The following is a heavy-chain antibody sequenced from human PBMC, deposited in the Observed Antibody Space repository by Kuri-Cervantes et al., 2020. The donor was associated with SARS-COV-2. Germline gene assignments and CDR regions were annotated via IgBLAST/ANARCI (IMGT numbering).Heavy chain of an antibody. V-gene: IGHV4-30-2*01. CDR1: GGSISSGGYY. Sequence: LRLSCTVSGGSISSGGYYWSWIRQPPGKGLEWIGYIYHSGSTYYNPSLKSRVTISVDTSKNQFSLKLSSVTAADTAVYYCARGGSTRYLDYWGQGTLVTVSS. CDR3: ARGGSTRYLDY. J-gene: IGHJ4*02. CDR2: IYHSGST. D-gene: IGHD2-2*01.